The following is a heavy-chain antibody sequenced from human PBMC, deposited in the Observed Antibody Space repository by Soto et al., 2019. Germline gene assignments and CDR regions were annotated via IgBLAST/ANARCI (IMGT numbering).Heavy chain of an antibody. CDR3: ARGPGSSSWYYFDY. CDR1: GGTFSSYT. J-gene: IGHJ4*02. Sequence: ASVKVSCKASGGTFSSYTISWVRQAPGQGLEWMGRIIPILGIANYAQKFQGRVTITADKSTSTAYMELSSLRSEDTAVYYCARGPGSSSWYYFDYWGQGTLVTVSS. V-gene: IGHV1-69*02. D-gene: IGHD6-13*01. CDR2: IIPILGIA.